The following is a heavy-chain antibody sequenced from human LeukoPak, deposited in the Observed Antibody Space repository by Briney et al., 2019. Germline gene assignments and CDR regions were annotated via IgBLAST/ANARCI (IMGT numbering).Heavy chain of an antibody. V-gene: IGHV3-33*01. J-gene: IGHJ4*02. D-gene: IGHD3-10*01. Sequence: GGSLRVSCEASGFTLSSYGIHWVRQAPGKGLEWVAVIWYDGSKQYYADSVKGRFTISRDNYKNTLSLQMNSLRDEDTAVYYCARDVGTVGSYLDYWGQGTQVTVSS. CDR1: GFTLSSYG. CDR2: IWYDGSKQ. CDR3: ARDVGTVGSYLDY.